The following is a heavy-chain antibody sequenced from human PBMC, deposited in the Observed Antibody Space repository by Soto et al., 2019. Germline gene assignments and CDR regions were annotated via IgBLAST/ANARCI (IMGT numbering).Heavy chain of an antibody. CDR1: GFTFSSYA. J-gene: IGHJ4*02. CDR2: ISYDGSNK. V-gene: IGHV3-30*18. Sequence: QVQLVESGGGVVQPGRSLRLSCAASGFTFSSYAMHWVRQAPGKGLEWVAVISYDGSNKYYADSVMGRFTISRDNSKNTLYLQMNSLSAEDTAVYYCAKEGGVTTIDYWGQGTLVTVSS. CDR3: AKEGGVTTIDY. D-gene: IGHD4-17*01.